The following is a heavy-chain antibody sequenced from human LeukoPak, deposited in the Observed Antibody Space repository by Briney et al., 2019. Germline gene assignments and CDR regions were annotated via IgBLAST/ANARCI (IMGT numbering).Heavy chain of an antibody. V-gene: IGHV3-30*04. CDR2: ISYDGSNK. CDR3: ASLHYYDRLATFDI. Sequence: QPGGSLRLSCAASGFTFSSYAMHWVRQAPGKGLEWVAVISYDGSNKYYADSVKGRFTISRDNSKNTLYLQMNSLRAEDTAVYYCASLHYYDRLATFDIWGQGTMVTVSS. CDR1: GFTFSSYA. D-gene: IGHD3-22*01. J-gene: IGHJ3*02.